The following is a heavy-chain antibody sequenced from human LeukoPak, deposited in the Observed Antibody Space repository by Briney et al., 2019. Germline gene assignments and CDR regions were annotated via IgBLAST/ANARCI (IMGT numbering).Heavy chain of an antibody. V-gene: IGHV3-53*01. D-gene: IGHD3-10*01. CDR3: ARVQPYGSGSYYFDY. CDR1: GFTVSSNY. CDR2: IYSGGST. J-gene: IGHJ4*02. Sequence: GGSLRLSCAASGFTVSSNYVSWVRQAPGKGLEWVSVIYSGGSTYYAHSVKGRFTISRDNSKNTLYLQMNSLRAEDTAVYYCARVQPYGSGSYYFDYWGQGTLVTVSS.